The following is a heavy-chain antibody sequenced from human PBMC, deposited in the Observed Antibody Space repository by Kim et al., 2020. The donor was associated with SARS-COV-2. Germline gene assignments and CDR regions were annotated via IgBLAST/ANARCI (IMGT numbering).Heavy chain of an antibody. J-gene: IGHJ5*02. D-gene: IGHD2-2*01. Sequence: KFQGRVTMTRDTSISTAYMELSRLRSDDTAVYYCARAPGVVVPAANWFDPWGQGTLVTVSS. V-gene: IGHV1-2*02. CDR3: ARAPGVVVPAANWFDP.